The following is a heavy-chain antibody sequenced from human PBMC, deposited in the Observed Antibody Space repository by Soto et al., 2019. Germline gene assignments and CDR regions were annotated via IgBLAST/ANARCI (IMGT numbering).Heavy chain of an antibody. V-gene: IGHV3-23*01. CDR2: ISGSGGST. CDR1: GFTFSSYA. CDR3: AKDQLHAPPYYYDSSGRESAFDY. D-gene: IGHD3-22*01. J-gene: IGHJ4*02. Sequence: PGGSLRLSCAASGFTFSSYAMSWVRQAPGKGLEWVSAISGSGGSTYYADSVKGRFTISRDNSKNTLYLQMNSLRAEDTAVYYCAKDQLHAPPYYYDSSGRESAFDYWGQGTLVTVSS.